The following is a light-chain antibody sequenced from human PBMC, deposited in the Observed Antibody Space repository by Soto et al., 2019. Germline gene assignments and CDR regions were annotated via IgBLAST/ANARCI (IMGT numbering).Light chain of an antibody. CDR2: DVS. Sequence: QSVLTHPASVSVSPGQSLTISCTGTSSDVGGYNYVSWYQQHPGKALKVMIFDVSNRPSGVSDRFSGSKSGNTASLTISGLQAEDEADYYCSSYTSSSTYVFGTGTKVTVL. J-gene: IGLJ1*01. CDR3: SSYTSSSTYV. CDR1: SSDVGGYNY. V-gene: IGLV2-14*01.